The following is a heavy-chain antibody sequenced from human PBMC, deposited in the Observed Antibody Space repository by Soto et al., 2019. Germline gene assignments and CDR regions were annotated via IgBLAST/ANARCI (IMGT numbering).Heavy chain of an antibody. Sequence: PGRCLRLSCAATGFTLSSYSMNCVRQAPGQGLEWVSSISSSSSYIYYADSVKGRFTISRDNAKNSLYLQMNSLRAEDTTVYYCASFSLSEGAPHFDYWGQGSL. CDR2: ISSSSSYI. J-gene: IGHJ4*02. V-gene: IGHV3-21*01. CDR1: GFTLSSYS. D-gene: IGHD1-26*01. CDR3: ASFSLSEGAPHFDY.